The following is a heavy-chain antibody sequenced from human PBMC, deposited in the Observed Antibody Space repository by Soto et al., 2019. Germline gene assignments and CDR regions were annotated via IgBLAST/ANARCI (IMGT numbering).Heavy chain of an antibody. CDR1: GFTFSSYS. CDR3: ARETFDQSLVSGWFDP. J-gene: IGHJ5*02. V-gene: IGHV3-48*02. CDR2: ISSSSSTI. D-gene: IGHD6-19*01. Sequence: VGSLRLSCAASGFTFSSYSMNWVRQAPGKGLEWVSYISSSSSTIYYADSVKGRFTISRDNAKNSLYLQMTSLRDEDTDVYYRARETFDQSLVSGWFDPWGQGTLVTVSS.